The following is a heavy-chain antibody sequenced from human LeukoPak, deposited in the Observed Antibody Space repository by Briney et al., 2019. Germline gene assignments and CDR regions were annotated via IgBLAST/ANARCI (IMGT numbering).Heavy chain of an antibody. V-gene: IGHV3-21*01. CDR1: GFTFSSYS. CDR2: ISSSSSYI. D-gene: IGHD2-15*01. Sequence: GSLRLSCAASGFTFSSYSMNWVRQAPGKGLEWVSSISSSSSYIYYADSVKGRFTISRDNAKNSLYLQMNSLRAEDTAVYYCARALDVVVVVAAIAYWGQGTLVTVSS. J-gene: IGHJ4*02. CDR3: ARALDVVVVVAAIAY.